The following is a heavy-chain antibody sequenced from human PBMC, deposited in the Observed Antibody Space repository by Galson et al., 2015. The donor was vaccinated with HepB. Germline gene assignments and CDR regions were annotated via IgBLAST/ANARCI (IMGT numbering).Heavy chain of an antibody. CDR3: ARQLGRTGYWYHGMDV. D-gene: IGHD7-27*01. CDR2: IYPSASET. CDR1: GYRFSMYW. Sequence: QSGAEVKKPGESLKISCEGSGYRFSMYWIGWVRQMPGRGLEWMGSIYPSASETRYSPSFQCQVTISADKAISPTYLQWSSLKASDTAMYYCARQLGRTGYWYHGMDVWGQGTTVIVS. J-gene: IGHJ6*02. V-gene: IGHV5-51*01.